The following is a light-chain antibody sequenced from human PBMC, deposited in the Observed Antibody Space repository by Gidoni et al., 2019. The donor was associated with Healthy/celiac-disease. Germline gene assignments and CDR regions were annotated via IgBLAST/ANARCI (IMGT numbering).Light chain of an antibody. CDR1: QGISSA. J-gene: IGKJ3*01. CDR2: DAS. CDR3: QQFNSYLLFT. V-gene: IGKV1-13*02. Sequence: AIQLTQSPSSLSASVGDRVTITCRASQGISSALAWYQQKPGKAPKLLIYDASSLESGVPSRFSGSGSGTDFTLTISSLQPEDFATYYCQQFNSYLLFTFXPXTKVDIK.